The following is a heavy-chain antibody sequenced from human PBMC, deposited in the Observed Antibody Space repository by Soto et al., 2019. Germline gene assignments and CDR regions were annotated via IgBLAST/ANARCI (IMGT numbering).Heavy chain of an antibody. Sequence: SVKVSCKASGGTITNYAINWVRQAPGQGLEWMGGIIPIFDTPYYAQKFQGRVTITADKFANRAYMELNNLKSEDTAVYYCARGLRVRSSSSSGMDVWGQGTTVTVSS. CDR3: ARGLRVRSSSSSGMDV. CDR2: IIPIFDTP. V-gene: IGHV1-69*06. D-gene: IGHD6-6*01. CDR1: GGTITNYA. J-gene: IGHJ6*02.